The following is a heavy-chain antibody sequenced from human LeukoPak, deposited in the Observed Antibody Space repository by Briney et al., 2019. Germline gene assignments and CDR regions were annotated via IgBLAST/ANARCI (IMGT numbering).Heavy chain of an antibody. J-gene: IGHJ3*02. Sequence: GESLKISCKGSGYSFTSNWIAWVRQMPGKGLEWMGIIYPGDSDTRYSPSFQGQVTVSADKSISTAYLQWSSLKASDTAMYYCARSPYDYVWGSFDAFDIWGQGTMVTVSS. CDR2: IYPGDSDT. CDR3: ARSPYDYVWGSFDAFDI. CDR1: GYSFTSNW. V-gene: IGHV5-51*01. D-gene: IGHD3-16*01.